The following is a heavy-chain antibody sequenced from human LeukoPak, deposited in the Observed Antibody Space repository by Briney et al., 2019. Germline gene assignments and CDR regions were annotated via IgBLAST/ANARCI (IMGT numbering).Heavy chain of an antibody. V-gene: IGHV3-53*01. J-gene: IGHJ4*02. CDR3: ARGFTSSGYYYDY. CDR1: GFTVSSNY. CDR2: IYSGGST. Sequence: GGSLRLSCAASGFTVSSNYMSRVRQAPGKGLEWVSVIYSGGSTYYADSVKGRFTISRDNSKNTLYLQMNSLRAEDTAVYYCARGFTSSGYYYDYWGQGTLVTVSS. D-gene: IGHD3-22*01.